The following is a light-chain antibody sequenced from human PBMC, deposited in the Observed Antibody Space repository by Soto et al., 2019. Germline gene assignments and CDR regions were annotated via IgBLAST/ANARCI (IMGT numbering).Light chain of an antibody. J-gene: IGKJ1*01. Sequence: DIVMRQSPATLSVSPGEGATLSCRASQGIGDTLAWYQQKPGQAPRLLIYGASSRATGIPDRFSGSGSGTDFTLTISRLEPEDFAVYYCQQYGSSPRTFGQGTKVDIK. V-gene: IGKV3-20*01. CDR2: GAS. CDR3: QQYGSSPRT. CDR1: QGIGDT.